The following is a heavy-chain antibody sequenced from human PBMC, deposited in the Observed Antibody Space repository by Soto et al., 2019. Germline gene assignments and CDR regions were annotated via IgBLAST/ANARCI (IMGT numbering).Heavy chain of an antibody. V-gene: IGHV3-11*05. CDR1: GFTLSAYC. CDR2: ISSSSGST. J-gene: IGHJ6*02. Sequence: GGSLRLSCAASGFTLSAYCMSWIRQAPGKELEYISYISSSSGSTNYADSVKGRFTISRDNAKNSLDLQMNSLRAEDTAVYYCARDKVGYYFDCSGSYYYYDIMDVWGRGTTVTGSS. D-gene: IGHD3-22*01. CDR3: ARDKVGYYFDCSGSYYYYDIMDV.